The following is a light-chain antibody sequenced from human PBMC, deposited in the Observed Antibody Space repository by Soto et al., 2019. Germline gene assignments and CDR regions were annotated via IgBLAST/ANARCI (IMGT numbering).Light chain of an antibody. CDR2: AAS. CDR3: KQSYRTPLR. J-gene: IGKJ1*01. CDR1: QSISSY. V-gene: IGKV1-39*01. Sequence: DIQMTQSPSSLSASVGDRVTITCRASQSISSYLNWYQQKPGKAPKLLIYAASSLQSGVPSRFSGSGSGTDFTLPITSLHPEVFATSSCKQSYRTPLRFGKGTK.